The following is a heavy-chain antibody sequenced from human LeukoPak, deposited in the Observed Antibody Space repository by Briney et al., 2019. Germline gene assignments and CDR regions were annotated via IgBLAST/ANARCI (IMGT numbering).Heavy chain of an antibody. CDR1: GASFSGYY. D-gene: IGHD3-16*02. Sequence: KPSETLSLTCAVYGASFSGYYWSWIRQPPGKGLEWIGEINHSGSTNYNPSLKSRVTISVDTSKNQFSLKLSSVTAADTAVYYCARDPIYYDYVWGSYRSDAFDIWGQGTMVTVSS. V-gene: IGHV4-34*01. J-gene: IGHJ3*02. CDR3: ARDPIYYDYVWGSYRSDAFDI. CDR2: INHSGST.